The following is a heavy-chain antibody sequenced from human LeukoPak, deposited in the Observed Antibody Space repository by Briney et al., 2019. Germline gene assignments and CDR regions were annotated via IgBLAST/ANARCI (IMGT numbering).Heavy chain of an antibody. CDR2: ISSSSSTM. CDR1: GFTFSKYT. J-gene: IGHJ4*02. CDR3: AKDGDIVVVPAAWGFDY. D-gene: IGHD2-2*01. Sequence: GGSLRLSCAASGFTFSKYTMNWVRQAPGKGLEWVSSISSSSSTMYYADSVKGRVTISRDNAKNSLFLQMNSLRAEDTAVYYCAKDGDIVVVPAAWGFDYWGQGTLVTVSS. V-gene: IGHV3-48*01.